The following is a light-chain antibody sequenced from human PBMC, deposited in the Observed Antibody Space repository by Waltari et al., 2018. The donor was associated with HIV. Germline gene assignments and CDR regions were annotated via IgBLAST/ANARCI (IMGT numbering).Light chain of an antibody. J-gene: IGLJ3*02. Sequence: NFILTQPHSVSDSPGETVTISCTRTGGEIVYSYVQWFQQRPGSAPTTILYENNQPPSGVPDRFSGFIDRSSNSASLTISGLQPEDEADYYCQSYDTDTWVFGGGTRLTVL. V-gene: IGLV6-57*03. CDR1: GGEIVYSY. CDR2: ENN. CDR3: QSYDTDTWV.